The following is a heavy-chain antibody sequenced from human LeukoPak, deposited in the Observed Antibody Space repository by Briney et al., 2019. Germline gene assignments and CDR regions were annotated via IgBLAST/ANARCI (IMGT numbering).Heavy chain of an antibody. J-gene: IGHJ4*02. CDR3: ARAVAAAGYGYFDY. Sequence: GESLKISCKGSGYSFTNYWIGWGRQMPGKGLEYMGIIYPGDSDTRYSPSFQGQVTISADKSIDTAYLQWSSLKASDTAIYYCARAVAAAGYGYFDYWGQGTLVTVSS. V-gene: IGHV5-51*01. D-gene: IGHD6-13*01. CDR1: GYSFTNYW. CDR2: IYPGDSDT.